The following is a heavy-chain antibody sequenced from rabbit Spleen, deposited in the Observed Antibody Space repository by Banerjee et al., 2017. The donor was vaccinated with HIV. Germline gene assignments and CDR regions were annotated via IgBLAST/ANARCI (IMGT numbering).Heavy chain of an antibody. CDR1: GFSFSNKAV. CDR3: ARGSATMTMVITGFYFNL. Sequence: QEQVVESGGGLVKPEGSLKLSCTASGFSFSNKAVMCWVRQAPGKGLEWIACINAVTGKAVYASWAKGRSTFSKASSTTVTLQLSSLTAADTATYFCARGSATMTMVITGFYFNLWAQAPSSPS. CDR2: INAVTGKA. V-gene: IGHV1S45*01. J-gene: IGHJ4*01. D-gene: IGHD2-1*01.